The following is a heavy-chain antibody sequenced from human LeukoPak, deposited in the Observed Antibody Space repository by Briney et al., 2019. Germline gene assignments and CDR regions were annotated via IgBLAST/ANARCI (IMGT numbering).Heavy chain of an antibody. V-gene: IGHV1-46*01. Sequence: AASVKVSCKASGYTFTSYYMHWVRQAPGQGLEWMGIINPSGGSTSYAQKFQGRVTMTRDMSTSTVYMELSSLRSEDTAVYYCARDRLWFGALVGDAFDIWGQGTMVTVSS. D-gene: IGHD3-10*01. CDR1: GYTFTSYY. J-gene: IGHJ3*02. CDR2: INPSGGST. CDR3: ARDRLWFGALVGDAFDI.